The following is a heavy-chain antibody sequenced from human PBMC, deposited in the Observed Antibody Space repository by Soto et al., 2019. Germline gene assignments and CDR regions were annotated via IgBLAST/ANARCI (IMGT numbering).Heavy chain of an antibody. V-gene: IGHV4-59*08. CDR2: IYYSGST. CDR1: GGSISSYY. D-gene: IGHD1-26*01. J-gene: IGHJ5*02. Sequence: SETLSLTCTVSGGSISSYYWSWIRQPPGKGLEWIGYIYYSGSTNYNPSLKSRVTISVDTSKNQFSLKLSSVTAADTAVYYCARLIIVGATTWFDPWGQGTLVTVSS. CDR3: ARLIIVGATTWFDP.